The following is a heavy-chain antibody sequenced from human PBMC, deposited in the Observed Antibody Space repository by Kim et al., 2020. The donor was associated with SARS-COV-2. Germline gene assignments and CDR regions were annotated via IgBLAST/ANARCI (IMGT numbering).Heavy chain of an antibody. CDR3: AKDPSSGGSS. J-gene: IGHJ4*02. V-gene: IGHV3-30*18. CDR1: GFTFSSYG. CDR2: ISYDGSNK. Sequence: GGSLRLSCAASGFTFSSYGMHWVRQAPGKGLEWVAVISYDGSNKYYADSVKGRFTISRDNSKNTLYLQMNSLRAEDTAVYYCAKDPSSGGSSWGQGTLVTVSS. D-gene: IGHD2-15*01.